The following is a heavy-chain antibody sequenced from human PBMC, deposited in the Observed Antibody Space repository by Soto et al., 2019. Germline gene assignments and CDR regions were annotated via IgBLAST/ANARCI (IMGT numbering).Heavy chain of an antibody. Sequence: QVQLVESGGGVVQPGRSLRLSCAASGFTFSSYGMHWVRQAPGKGLEWVAVIWYDGSNKYYADSVKGRFTFSRDNSKNTLYLQMNSLRAEDTAVYYCARGNWNYFYGMDVWGQGTTVTVSS. CDR3: ARGNWNYFYGMDV. V-gene: IGHV3-33*01. CDR1: GFTFSSYG. J-gene: IGHJ6*02. CDR2: IWYDGSNK. D-gene: IGHD1-1*01.